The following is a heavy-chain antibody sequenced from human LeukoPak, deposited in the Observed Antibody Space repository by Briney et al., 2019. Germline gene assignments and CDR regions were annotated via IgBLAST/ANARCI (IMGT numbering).Heavy chain of an antibody. D-gene: IGHD6-13*01. J-gene: IGHJ3*02. CDR2: ISSSSTI. Sequence: GGSLRLSCAASGFTFSSYSMNWVRRAPGKGLEWVSYISSSSTIYYADSVKGRSTISRDNAKNSLYLQMNSLRDEDTAVYYCAGAGGRIAAAGYDAFDIWGQGTMVTVSS. CDR3: AGAGGRIAAAGYDAFDI. CDR1: GFTFSSYS. V-gene: IGHV3-48*02.